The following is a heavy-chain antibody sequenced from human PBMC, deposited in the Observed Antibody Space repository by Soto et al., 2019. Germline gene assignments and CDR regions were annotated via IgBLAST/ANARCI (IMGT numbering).Heavy chain of an antibody. J-gene: IGHJ4*02. V-gene: IGHV3-11*01. CDR2: ISSSGNTV. D-gene: IGHD3-10*01. Sequence: GGSLRLSCAASGFTFSNYYMSWIRQAPGKGLEWISYISSSGNTVYYADSVEGRFTISRDNAQNSLYLQMNNMRAEDTAVYYCARDSRVYYGSGSSVDGWGQGTLVTSPQ. CDR1: GFTFSNYY. CDR3: ARDSRVYYGSGSSVDG.